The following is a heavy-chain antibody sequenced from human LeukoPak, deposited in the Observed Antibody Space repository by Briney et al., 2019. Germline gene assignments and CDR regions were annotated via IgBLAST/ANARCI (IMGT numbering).Heavy chain of an antibody. CDR2: ISGSGGST. CDR1: GFTFSSYD. V-gene: IGHV3-23*01. D-gene: IGHD1-26*01. J-gene: IGHJ6*03. Sequence: GGSLRLSCAASGFTFSSYDMNWVRQAPGKGLEWVSTISGSGGSTYYADSVKGRFTISRDNSKNSLYLQMYSLRAEDTAVCYCAREIGWELQVPYYYYMDVWGKGTTVTVSS. CDR3: AREIGWELQVPYYYYMDV.